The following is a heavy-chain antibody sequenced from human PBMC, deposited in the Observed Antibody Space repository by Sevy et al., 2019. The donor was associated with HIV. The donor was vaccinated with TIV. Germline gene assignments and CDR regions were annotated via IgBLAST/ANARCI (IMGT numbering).Heavy chain of an antibody. CDR2: ISSSSSYI. CDR1: GFTFSSYS. J-gene: IGHJ3*02. D-gene: IGHD3-10*01. Sequence: GGSLRLSCAASGFTFSSYSMNWVRQAPGKGLEWVSSISSSSSYIYYADSLKGRFTISRDNAKNSLYLQMNSLRAEDMGVDYCAGDEPSSYGSGSNAFDIWGQGTMVTVSS. CDR3: AGDEPSSYGSGSNAFDI. V-gene: IGHV3-21*01.